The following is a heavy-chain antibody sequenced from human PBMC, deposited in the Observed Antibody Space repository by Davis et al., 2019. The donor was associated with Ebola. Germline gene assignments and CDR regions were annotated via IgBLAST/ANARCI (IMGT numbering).Heavy chain of an antibody. CDR1: GYTFTSYG. CDR2: ISANTGDT. D-gene: IGHD3-10*01. J-gene: IGHJ4*02. CDR3: ARGGGSTQSGIDY. Sequence: ASVKVSCKASGYTFTSYGITWVRQAPGQGLEWMGWISANTGDTNYAQKLQGRVTMTTDRSTSTVHMELRSLISDDTAVYYCARGGGSTQSGIDYWGQGTLVTVSS. V-gene: IGHV1-18*04.